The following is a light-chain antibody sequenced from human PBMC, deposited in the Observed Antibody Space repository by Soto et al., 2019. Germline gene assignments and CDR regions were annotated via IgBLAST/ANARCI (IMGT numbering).Light chain of an antibody. V-gene: IGKV3-15*01. J-gene: IGKJ1*01. CDR1: QSVSRY. CDR2: GAS. Sequence: EIVMTQSPATLSVSPGERATLSCRSSQSVSRYYVARYHQKPGQAPRLLNSGASNRATGIPARFSGSGSGTEFTLTISSLQSEDFAVYFCQQYNDWPRTFGQGTKVDIK. CDR3: QQYNDWPRT.